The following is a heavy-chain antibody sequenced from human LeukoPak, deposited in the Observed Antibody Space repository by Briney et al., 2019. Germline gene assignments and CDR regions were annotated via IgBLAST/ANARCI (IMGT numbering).Heavy chain of an antibody. D-gene: IGHD2-2*01. CDR2: VSGSGETT. CDR3: AQAPSVPAASE. V-gene: IGHV3-23*01. CDR1: GFTFSSYA. Sequence: GRSLRLSCAASGFTFSSYAMSWVRQAPGKGLEWVSTVSGSGETTYYADSVKGRFTISRDKTKNTLYLQMNSLRAEDTAIYYCAQAPSVPAASEWGQGTLVTVSS. J-gene: IGHJ4*02.